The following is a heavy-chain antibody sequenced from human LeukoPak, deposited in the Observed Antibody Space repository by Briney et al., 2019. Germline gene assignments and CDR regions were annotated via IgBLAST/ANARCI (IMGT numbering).Heavy chain of an antibody. CDR2: ISSSSSYI. D-gene: IGHD3-9*01. J-gene: IGHJ4*02. Sequence: PGGSLRLSCAASGFTFSSYSMNWVRQAPGKGLEWVSSISSSSSYIYYADSVKGRFTISRDNAKNSLYLQMNSLKTEDTAVYYCTTDLYYDILTGYYNQYYFDYWGQGTLVTVSS. V-gene: IGHV3-21*03. CDR1: GFTFSSYS. CDR3: TTDLYYDILTGYYNQYYFDY.